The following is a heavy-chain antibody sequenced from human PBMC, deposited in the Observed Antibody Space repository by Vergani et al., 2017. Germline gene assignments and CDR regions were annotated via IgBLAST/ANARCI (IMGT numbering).Heavy chain of an antibody. CDR1: GFTFSSYA. D-gene: IGHD3-22*01. V-gene: IGHV3-23*01. CDR3: AKDNYYDSSGYHFDY. J-gene: IGHJ4*02. CDR2: ISGSGGST. Sequence: EVQLLESGGGLVQPGGSLRLSCAASGFTFSSYAMSWVRQAPGKGLEWVSAISGSGGSTYYADSVKGRFTISRDNSKNTLYLQMNSLRAEDKAVYYCAKDNYYDSSGYHFDYWGQGTLVTVSS.